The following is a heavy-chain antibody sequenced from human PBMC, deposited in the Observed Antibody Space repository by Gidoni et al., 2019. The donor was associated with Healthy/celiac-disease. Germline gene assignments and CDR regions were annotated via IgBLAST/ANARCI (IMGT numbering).Heavy chain of an antibody. D-gene: IGHD7-27*01. CDR3: ARGVNWGSGDAFDI. CDR1: GGTFSSYA. V-gene: IGHV1-69*01. J-gene: IGHJ3*02. Sequence: QVQLVQSGAEVKKPGSSVKVSCKASGGTFSSYAISWVRQAPGQGLEWMGGIIPIFGTANYAKKCQGRVKIPEDESRSRDYMELSSLRDEETAVYYCARGVNWGSGDAFDIWGQGTMVTVSS. CDR2: IIPIFGTA.